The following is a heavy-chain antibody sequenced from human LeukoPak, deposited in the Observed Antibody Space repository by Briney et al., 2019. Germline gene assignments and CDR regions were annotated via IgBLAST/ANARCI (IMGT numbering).Heavy chain of an antibody. CDR2: ISSSGSTI. CDR3: ARVERAWGRIPYFDY. J-gene: IGHJ4*02. Sequence: PGGSLRPSWAASGFTFSSYAMSWVRQAPGRGLEWVSYISSSGSTIYYADSVKGRFTIARDDAKNSLYLQMNSLRAEDTAVYYCARVERAWGRIPYFDYWGQGTLVTVSS. D-gene: IGHD1-26*01. CDR1: GFTFSSYA. V-gene: IGHV3-48*04.